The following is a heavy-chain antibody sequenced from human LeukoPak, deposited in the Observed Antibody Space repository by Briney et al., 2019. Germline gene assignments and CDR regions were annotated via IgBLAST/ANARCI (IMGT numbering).Heavy chain of an antibody. CDR2: ISYDGSNK. D-gene: IGHD6-13*01. J-gene: IGHJ4*02. CDR3: ARDQGYSSSWYETSNFDY. V-gene: IGHV3-30*04. CDR1: GFTFSRYG. Sequence: PGRSLRLSCAASGFTFSRYGMHWVRQAPGKGLEWVTAISYDGSNKYYADSVKGRFTISRDNSKNTLYVQMNSLRAEDTAVYYCARDQGYSSSWYETSNFDYWGQGTPVTVSS.